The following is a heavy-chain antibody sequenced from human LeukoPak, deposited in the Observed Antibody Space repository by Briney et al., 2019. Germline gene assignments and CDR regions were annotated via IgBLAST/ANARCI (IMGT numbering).Heavy chain of an antibody. V-gene: IGHV3-30*04. CDR3: TKERGGGGRRINLMVGGYGP. D-gene: IGHD3-22*01. Sequence: GTSLRLSCAGSGFSFSGFAMHWVRQAPGKGGEWVAAISYHGRDKYYADAVSGRFTISRDNSKNTLHLEMNSLRTDDTAVYYCTKERGGGGRRINLMVGGYGPWGQGTQVTVSS. CDR2: ISYHGRDK. J-gene: IGHJ5*02. CDR1: GFSFSGFA.